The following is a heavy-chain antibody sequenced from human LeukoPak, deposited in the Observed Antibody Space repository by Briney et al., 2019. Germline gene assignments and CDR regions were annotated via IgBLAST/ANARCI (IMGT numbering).Heavy chain of an antibody. CDR3: AKASSSSRDFDY. CDR1: GGSISSSSYY. Sequence: SETLSLTCTVAGGSISSSSYYWGWIRQPPGKGLEWLGSIYYSGSTYYTPSLKSRVTISVDTSKNQFSLKLSSVTAADTAVYYCAKASSSSRDFDYWGQGTLVTVSS. D-gene: IGHD6-6*01. J-gene: IGHJ4*02. V-gene: IGHV4-39*07. CDR2: IYYSGST.